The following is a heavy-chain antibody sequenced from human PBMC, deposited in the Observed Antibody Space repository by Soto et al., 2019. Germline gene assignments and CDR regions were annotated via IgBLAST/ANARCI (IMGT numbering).Heavy chain of an antibody. D-gene: IGHD6-19*01. V-gene: IGHV3-23*01. CDR1: GFIFSSYA. J-gene: IGHJ4*02. CDR2: ISASGGST. Sequence: EVQLLESGGGLVQPGGSLRLSCAASGFIFSSYAMSWVRQAPGKGLEWVSSISASGGSTYYADSVKGQFTISRDNSKNTLHLQINTLRAEDTAVYYCAKEALPLQWLIYYFDSWGQGTLGTDSS. CDR3: AKEALPLQWLIYYFDS.